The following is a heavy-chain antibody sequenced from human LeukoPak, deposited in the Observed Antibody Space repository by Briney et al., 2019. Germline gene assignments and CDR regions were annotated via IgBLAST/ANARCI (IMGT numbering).Heavy chain of an antibody. V-gene: IGHV3-23*01. CDR1: GFTFSSYA. D-gene: IGHD3-22*01. J-gene: IGHJ4*02. CDR3: ARGRYDSSGYYIIFDY. CDR2: ISGSGGST. Sequence: GGSLRLSCAASGFTFSSYAMSWVRQAPGKGLEWVSAISGSGGSTYYADSMKGRFTISRDNANNSLYLQMNSLRAEDTAVYYCARGRYDSSGYYIIFDYWGQGTLVTVSS.